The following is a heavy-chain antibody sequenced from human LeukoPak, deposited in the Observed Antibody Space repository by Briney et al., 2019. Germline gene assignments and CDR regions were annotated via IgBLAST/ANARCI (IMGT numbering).Heavy chain of an antibody. D-gene: IGHD6-19*01. V-gene: IGHV3-23*01. CDR2: ISFSGST. Sequence: PGGSLRLSCAASGFTFGSYAMSWVRQAPGGGLEWVSAISFSGSTYYADSVKGRFTISRDNSKNTLYLQMDSLRAEDTAVYYCAKAAGSSGYFSRDAFDIWGQGTMVTVSS. J-gene: IGHJ3*02. CDR1: GFTFGSYA. CDR3: AKAAGSSGYFSRDAFDI.